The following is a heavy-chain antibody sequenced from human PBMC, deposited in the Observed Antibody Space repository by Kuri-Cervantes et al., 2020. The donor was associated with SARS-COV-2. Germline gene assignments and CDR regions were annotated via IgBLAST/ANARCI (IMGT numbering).Heavy chain of an antibody. CDR3: ARDLPSDYTYYYYYMDV. CDR2: IYHSGST. J-gene: IGHJ6*03. Sequence: LRLSCTVSGGSISSGGYYWSWIRQPPGKGLEWIGYIYHSGSTYYNPSLKSRVTISVDRSKNQSSLKLSSVTAADTAVYYCARDLPSDYTYYYYYMDVWGKGTTVTVSS. D-gene: IGHD4/OR15-4a*01. CDR1: GGSISSGGYY. V-gene: IGHV4-30-2*01.